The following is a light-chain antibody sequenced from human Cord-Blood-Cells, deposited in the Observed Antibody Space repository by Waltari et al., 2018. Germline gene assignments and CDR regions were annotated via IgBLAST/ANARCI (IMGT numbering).Light chain of an antibody. CDR3: QQYYSTPYT. CDR2: WAS. CDR1: QSGLYRSNKSNY. Sequence: DIVMTQSPDSLAVSLGERATINCKSRQSGLYRSNKSNYLAWYQQKPGLPPKLLICWASTRESGVPDRFSGSGSGTDFTLTISSLQAEDVAVYYCQQYYSTPYTFGQGTKLEIK. V-gene: IGKV4-1*01. J-gene: IGKJ2*01.